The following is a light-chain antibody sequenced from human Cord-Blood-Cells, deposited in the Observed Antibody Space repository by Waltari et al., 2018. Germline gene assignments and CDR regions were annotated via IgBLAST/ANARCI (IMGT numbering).Light chain of an antibody. Sequence: SVGDRVTITCRASQSISSWLAWYQQKPGKAPKLLIYKASSLESGVPSRFSGSGSGTEFTLTISSLQPDDFATYYCQQGWTFGQGTKVEIK. CDR3: QQGWT. J-gene: IGKJ1*01. CDR1: QSISSW. CDR2: KAS. V-gene: IGKV1-5*03.